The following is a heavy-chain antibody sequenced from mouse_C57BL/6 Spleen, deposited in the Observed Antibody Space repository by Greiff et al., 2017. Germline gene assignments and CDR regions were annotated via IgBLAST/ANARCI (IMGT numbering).Heavy chain of an antibody. CDR3: TNYGCSGYYAIDY. J-gene: IGHJ4*01. D-gene: IGHD1-1*01. V-gene: IGHV1-81*01. CDR1: GYTFTSYG. CDR2: IYPRSGNT. Sequence: QVQLQQSGAELARPGASVKLSCKASGYTFTSYGISWVKQRTGQGLEWIGEIYPRSGNTYYNEKFKGKATLTADKSSSTAYMELRSLTSEDSAVYFCTNYGCSGYYAIDYWGQGTSVTVSS.